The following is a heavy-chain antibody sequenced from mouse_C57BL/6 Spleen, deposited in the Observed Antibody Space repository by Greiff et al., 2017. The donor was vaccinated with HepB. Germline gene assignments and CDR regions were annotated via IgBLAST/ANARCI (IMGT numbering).Heavy chain of an antibody. CDR2: IYPGSGST. CDR1: GYTFTSYW. D-gene: IGHD1-1*01. Sequence: VQLQQSGAELVKPGASVKMSCKASGYTFTSYWITWVKQRPGQGLEWIGDIYPGSGSTNYNEKFKSKATLTVDTSSSTAYMQLSSLTSEDSAVYYCARRDYGSSFLYWYFDVWGTGTTVTVSS. V-gene: IGHV1-55*01. CDR3: ARRDYGSSFLYWYFDV. J-gene: IGHJ1*03.